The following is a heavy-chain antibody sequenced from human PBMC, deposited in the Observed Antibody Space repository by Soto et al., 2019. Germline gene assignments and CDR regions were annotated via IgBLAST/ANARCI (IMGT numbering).Heavy chain of an antibody. J-gene: IGHJ6*02. D-gene: IGHD1-1*01. CDR3: ASSRIQLNTYGMAV. CDR2: INAGNGNT. V-gene: IGHV1-3*01. CDR1: GGTFSSYT. Sequence: ASVKVSCKASGGTFSSYTISWVRQAPGQGLEWMGWINAGNGNTKYSQKFQGRVTITRDTSASTAYMDLSSLRSEDTAVYYCASSRIQLNTYGMAVWGQGTTVTVSS.